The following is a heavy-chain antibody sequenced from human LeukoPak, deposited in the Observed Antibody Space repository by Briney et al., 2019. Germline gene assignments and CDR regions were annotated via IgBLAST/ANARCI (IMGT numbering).Heavy chain of an antibody. CDR3: ARGLVLATDDAFDI. D-gene: IGHD5-12*01. CDR2: VYDNDIS. V-gene: IGHV4-59*01. CDR1: GASIRSYF. Sequence: SETLSLTCSVSGASIRSYFWSWIRQSPGKGLELMGYVYDNDISNFNPSLESRVTILVDRSKSQFSLKLRSVTAADTAVYYCARGLVLATDDAFDIWGPGTMVTVSS. J-gene: IGHJ3*02.